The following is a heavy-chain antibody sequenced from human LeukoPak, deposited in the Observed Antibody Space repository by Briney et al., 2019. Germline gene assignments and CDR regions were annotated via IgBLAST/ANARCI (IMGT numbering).Heavy chain of an antibody. V-gene: IGHV3-66*01. J-gene: IGHJ4*02. Sequence: GGSLRLSCAASEFSVSSNYMTWVRQAPGKGLECVSIIYSGGTTYYADSVRGRFTISRDNSKNTLYLQMDRLRVEDTAVYYCAKAVWLCSGGSCYSGYWGQGTLVTVSS. D-gene: IGHD2-15*01. CDR2: IYSGGTT. CDR3: AKAVWLCSGGSCYSGY. CDR1: EFSVSSNY.